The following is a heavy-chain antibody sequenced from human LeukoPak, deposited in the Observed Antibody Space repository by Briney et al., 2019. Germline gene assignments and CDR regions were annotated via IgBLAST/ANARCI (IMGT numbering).Heavy chain of an antibody. CDR1: GFTFSSYW. J-gene: IGHJ4*02. CDR3: ARDDYAGVFDY. Sequence: PGGSLRLSCAASGFTFSSYWMTWVRQAPGKGLEWVANIKQDGSEKNYVDSVKGRFTISRDNAKNTLYLQMNSLRAEDTAVYYCARDDYAGVFDYWGQGTLVTVSS. D-gene: IGHD4-23*01. CDR2: IKQDGSEK. V-gene: IGHV3-7*01.